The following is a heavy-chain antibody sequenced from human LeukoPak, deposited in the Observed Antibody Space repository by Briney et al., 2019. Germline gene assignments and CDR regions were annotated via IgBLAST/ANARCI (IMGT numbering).Heavy chain of an antibody. CDR2: IYQSGST. Sequence: PSQTLSLTCAVSGGSISSGGYSWSWIRQPPGKGLEWIGHIYQSGSTYYNASLKSRVTISIDRSKNQFSLKLSSVTAADTAVYYCARKSSSDVFDIWGQGTMVTASS. J-gene: IGHJ3*02. D-gene: IGHD2-2*01. V-gene: IGHV4-30-2*01. CDR3: ARKSSSDVFDI. CDR1: GGSISSGGYS.